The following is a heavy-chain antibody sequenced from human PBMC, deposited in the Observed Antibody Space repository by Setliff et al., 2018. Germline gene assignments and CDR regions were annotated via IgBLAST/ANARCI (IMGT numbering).Heavy chain of an antibody. CDR2: IRDRGNT. V-gene: IGHV4-39*07. CDR1: GGSISRTVYY. CDR3: VRDLSGGQAL. J-gene: IGHJ3*01. D-gene: IGHD1-26*01. Sequence: SETLSLTCSVAGGSISRTVYYWGWVRQSPGKGPEWVASIRDRGNTAYNPSLRSRLTISIDTSENQFSMKLISVTAADTAVYYCVRDLSGGQALWGQGTMVTVSS.